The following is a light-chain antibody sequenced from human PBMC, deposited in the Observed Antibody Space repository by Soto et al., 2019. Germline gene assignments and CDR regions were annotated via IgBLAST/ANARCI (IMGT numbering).Light chain of an antibody. CDR3: MQGTHWPYT. CDR2: KVS. V-gene: IGKV2-30*01. J-gene: IGKJ2*01. CDR1: QSVVYSDGNIY. Sequence: DVVLNQSPLSLPVTLGQPASISCRSSQSVVYSDGNIYLNWFQQRPGQSPRRLIYKVSNRDSGVPDRFTGSGSDTDFTLKISRVEAEDVGVYYCMQGTHWPYTFGQGTKLEIK.